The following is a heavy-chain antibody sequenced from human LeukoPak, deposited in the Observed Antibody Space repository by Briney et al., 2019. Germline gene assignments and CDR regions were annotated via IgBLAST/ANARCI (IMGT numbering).Heavy chain of an antibody. Sequence: GGSLRLSCAASGFTFNSYSMNWVRPAPGKGLEWVSYISSSGFTIYYADSVKGRFTISRDNDKNSLYLQMNSLRAEDTAVFYCARDIAVATGYYYHYGMDVWGQGTTVTVSS. D-gene: IGHD6-19*01. J-gene: IGHJ6*02. CDR2: ISSSGFTI. CDR3: ARDIAVATGYYYHYGMDV. V-gene: IGHV3-48*01. CDR1: GFTFNSYS.